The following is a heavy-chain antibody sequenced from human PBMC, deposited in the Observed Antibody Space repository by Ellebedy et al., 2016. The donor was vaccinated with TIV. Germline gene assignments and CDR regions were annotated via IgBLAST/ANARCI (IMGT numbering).Heavy chain of an antibody. J-gene: IGHJ3*02. CDR3: ARGTMTTVSFPSLHHALDI. CDR2: INHGGST. D-gene: IGHD4-17*01. V-gene: IGHV4-34*01. CDR1: GGSFSDYY. Sequence: MPSETLSLTCAVYGGSFSDYYWSWIRQSPGKGLEWIGEINHGGSTNYNPSLKSRVNISVDTSKNQFSLKVNSVTAAATAVYYCARGTMTTVSFPSLHHALDIWGQGTMVTVSS.